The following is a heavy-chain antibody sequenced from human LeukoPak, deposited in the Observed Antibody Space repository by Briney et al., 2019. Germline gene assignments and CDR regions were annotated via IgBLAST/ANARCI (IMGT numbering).Heavy chain of an antibody. CDR2: IYYSGST. J-gene: IGHJ5*02. CDR1: GGSISSGDYY. CDR3: ARAPLVPAYNWFDP. Sequence: SETLSLTCTVSGGSISSGDYYWSWIRQPPGKGLEWIGYIYYSGSTYYNPSLKSRVTISVDTSKNQFSLKLSSVTAAATAVYYSARAPLVPAYNWFDPWGQGTLVTVSS. D-gene: IGHD2-2*01. V-gene: IGHV4-30-4*08.